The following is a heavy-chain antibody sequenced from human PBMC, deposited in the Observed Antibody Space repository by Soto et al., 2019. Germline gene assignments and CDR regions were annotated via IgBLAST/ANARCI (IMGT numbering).Heavy chain of an antibody. Sequence: ASVKVSCKAPGYTFTGYYMHWVRQAPGQGLEWMGWINPNSGGTNYAQKFQGRVTMTRDTSISTAYMELSRLRSDDTAVYYCARDYNFWSGYYYYGMDVWGQGTTVTVSS. D-gene: IGHD3-3*01. J-gene: IGHJ6*02. V-gene: IGHV1-2*02. CDR1: GYTFTGYY. CDR3: ARDYNFWSGYYYYGMDV. CDR2: INPNSGGT.